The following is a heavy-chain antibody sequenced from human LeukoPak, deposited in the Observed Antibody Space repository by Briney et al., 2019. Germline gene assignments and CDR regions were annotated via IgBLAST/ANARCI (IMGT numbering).Heavy chain of an antibody. J-gene: IGHJ6*02. CDR2: ISSSSSTI. Sequence: PGGSLRLSCAASGFTFSSYSMNWVRQAPGKGLEWVSYISSSSSTIYYADSVKGRFTISRDNAKNSLYLQMNSLRAEDTAVYYCASQPESPRNFDWLSPVPEYYYYGMDVWGQGTTVTVS. CDR1: GFTFSSYS. CDR3: ASQPESPRNFDWLSPVPEYYYYGMDV. D-gene: IGHD3-9*01. V-gene: IGHV3-48*04.